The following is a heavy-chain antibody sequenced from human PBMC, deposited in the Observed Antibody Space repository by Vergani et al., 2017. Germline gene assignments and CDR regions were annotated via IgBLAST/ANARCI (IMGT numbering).Heavy chain of an antibody. CDR3: ATLQWLVLDAFDI. D-gene: IGHD6-19*01. J-gene: IGHJ3*02. V-gene: IGHV4-30-2*01. CDR2: IYHSGST. CDR1: GGSISSGGYS. Sequence: QLQLQESGSGLVKPSQTLSLTCAVSGGSISSGGYSWSWIRQPPGKGLEWIGYIYHSGSTNYNPSLKSRVTISVDTSKNQFSLKLSSVTAADTAVYYCATLQWLVLDAFDIWGQGTMVTVSS.